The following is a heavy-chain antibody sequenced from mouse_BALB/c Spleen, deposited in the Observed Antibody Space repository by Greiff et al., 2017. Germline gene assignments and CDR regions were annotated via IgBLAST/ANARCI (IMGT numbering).Heavy chain of an antibody. Sequence: EVKLVESGGGLVKPGGSLKLSCAASGFTFSDYYMYWVRQTPEKRLEWVATISDGGSYTYYPDSVKGRFTISRDNAKNNLYLQMSSLKSEDTAMYYCARDYGYDAYAMDYWGQGTSVTVSS. D-gene: IGHD2-2*01. J-gene: IGHJ4*01. CDR3: ARDYGYDAYAMDY. CDR1: GFTFSDYY. CDR2: ISDGGSYT. V-gene: IGHV5-4*02.